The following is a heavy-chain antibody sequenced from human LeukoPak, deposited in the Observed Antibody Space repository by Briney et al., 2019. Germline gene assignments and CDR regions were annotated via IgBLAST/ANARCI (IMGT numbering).Heavy chain of an antibody. CDR3: ARAVFPLAPIDY. CDR1: GYTFTGYY. D-gene: IGHD2-8*01. CDR2: INPNSGGT. J-gene: IGHJ4*02. V-gene: IGHV1-2*02. Sequence: ASVKVSCKASGYTFTGYYMHWVRQAPGQGLEWMGWINPNSGGTNYAQKFQGRDTMTRDTSISTAYMELSRLRSDDTAVYYCARAVFPLAPIDYWGQGTLVTVSS.